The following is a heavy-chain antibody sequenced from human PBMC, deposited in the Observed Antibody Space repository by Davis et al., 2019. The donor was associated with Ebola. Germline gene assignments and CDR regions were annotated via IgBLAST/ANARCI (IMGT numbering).Heavy chain of an antibody. Sequence: ASVKVSCKASGYTFTGYYIHWVRQAPGQGLEWMGWINPNSGGTNYAQKFQGRVTMTRDTSISTAYMELSRLRSDDTAVYYCAREAWRVVVVVAATKYNWFDPWGQGTLVTVSS. D-gene: IGHD2-15*01. CDR2: INPNSGGT. J-gene: IGHJ5*02. CDR3: AREAWRVVVVVAATKYNWFDP. CDR1: GYTFTGYY. V-gene: IGHV1-2*02.